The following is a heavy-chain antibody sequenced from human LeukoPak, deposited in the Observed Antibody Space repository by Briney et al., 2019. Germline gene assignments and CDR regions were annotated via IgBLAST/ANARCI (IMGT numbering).Heavy chain of an antibody. Sequence: ASVKVSCKASGYTFTSYAMHWVRQAPGQRLEWMGWSNAGNGNTKYSQEFQGRVTMTRDTSISTAYMELSRLRSDDTAVYYCARERYSSGWYLGGFDPWGQGTLVTVSS. J-gene: IGHJ5*02. D-gene: IGHD6-19*01. CDR2: SNAGNGNT. CDR1: GYTFTSYA. CDR3: ARERYSSGWYLGGFDP. V-gene: IGHV1-3*02.